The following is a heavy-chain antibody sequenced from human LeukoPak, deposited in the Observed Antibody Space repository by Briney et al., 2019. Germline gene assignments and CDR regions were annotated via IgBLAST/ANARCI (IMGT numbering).Heavy chain of an antibody. Sequence: QPGGSLRLSCAASGFTFSSYAMHWVRQAPGKGLEWVAVISYDGSNKYYADSVKGRFTISRDNSKNTLYLQMNSLRAEDTALYYCAKGGGGITGTTSADYWGQGTLVTVSS. J-gene: IGHJ4*02. CDR3: AKGGGGITGTTSADY. CDR1: GFTFSSYA. D-gene: IGHD1-7*01. V-gene: IGHV3-30*04. CDR2: ISYDGSNK.